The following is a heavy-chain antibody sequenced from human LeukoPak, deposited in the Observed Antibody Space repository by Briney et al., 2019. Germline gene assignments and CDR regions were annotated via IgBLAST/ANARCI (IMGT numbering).Heavy chain of an antibody. CDR1: GFNFSSYA. CDR3: ARSRSRDAFDI. J-gene: IGHJ3*02. D-gene: IGHD2-2*01. Sequence: GGSLRLSCAASGFNFSSYAMSWVRQAPGKGLEWVSAISGSGGSTYYADSVKGRFTISRDNAKNSLYLQMNSLRAEDTAVYYCARSRSRDAFDIWGQGTMVTVSS. CDR2: ISGSGGST. V-gene: IGHV3-23*01.